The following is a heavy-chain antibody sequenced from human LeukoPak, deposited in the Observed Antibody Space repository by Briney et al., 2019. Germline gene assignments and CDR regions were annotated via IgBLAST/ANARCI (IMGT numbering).Heavy chain of an antibody. V-gene: IGHV3-48*01. Sequence: GGSLRLSCAASGFTFSTYSMNWVRQAPGKGLEWISYIGGSGSTIYYADSVKGRFTISRDNAKNSLYLQMNSLRAEDTAVYYCAREEWRYCSSTSCYGKSHYFDYWGQGTLVTVSS. CDR1: GFTFSTYS. J-gene: IGHJ4*02. CDR2: IGGSGSTI. CDR3: AREEWRYCSSTSCYGKSHYFDY. D-gene: IGHD2-2*01.